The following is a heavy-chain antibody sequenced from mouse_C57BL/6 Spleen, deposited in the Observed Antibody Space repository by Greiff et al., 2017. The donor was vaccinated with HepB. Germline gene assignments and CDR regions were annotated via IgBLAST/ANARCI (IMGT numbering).Heavy chain of an antibody. CDR2: SRNKANDYTT. D-gene: IGHD1-1*01. CDR1: GFTFSDFY. V-gene: IGHV7-1*01. Sequence: EVMLVESGGGLVQSGRSLRLSCATSGFTFSDFYMEWVRQAPGKGLEWIAASRNKANDYTTEYSASVKGRFIVSRDTSQSILYLQMNALRAEDTAIYYCARDYYYGSSYDYYAMDYWGQGTSVTVSS. J-gene: IGHJ4*01. CDR3: ARDYYYGSSYDYYAMDY.